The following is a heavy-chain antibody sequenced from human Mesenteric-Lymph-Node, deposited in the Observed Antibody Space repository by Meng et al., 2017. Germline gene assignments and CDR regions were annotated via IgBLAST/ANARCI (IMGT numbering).Heavy chain of an antibody. CDR2: ISPSSDYI. CDR3: ARDKGNGRSEEESGFDH. Sequence: GESLKISCAASGFIFIRYSMNWVRQAPGKRPEWVSYISPSSDYITYADSVQGRFTISRDNARNSLFLHMKSLRAEDTAVYFCARDKGNGRSEEESGFDHWGPGTLVTVSS. J-gene: IGHJ4*02. CDR1: GFIFIRYS. V-gene: IGHV3-21*05. D-gene: IGHD1-14*01.